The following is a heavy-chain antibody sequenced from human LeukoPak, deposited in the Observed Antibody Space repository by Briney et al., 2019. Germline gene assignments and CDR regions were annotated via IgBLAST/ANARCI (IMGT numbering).Heavy chain of an antibody. CDR3: AGEDYFDSSGYASWRFDI. D-gene: IGHD3-22*01. CDR2: INHSGST. J-gene: IGHJ3*02. CDR1: GGSFSGYY. V-gene: IGHV4-34*01. Sequence: KASETLSLTCAVYGGSFSGYYWSWIRQPPGKGLEWIGEINHSGSTNYNPSLKSRVTISVDTSKNQFSLKLSSVTAADTAVYYCAGEDYFDSSGYASWRFDIWGQGTVVTVSS.